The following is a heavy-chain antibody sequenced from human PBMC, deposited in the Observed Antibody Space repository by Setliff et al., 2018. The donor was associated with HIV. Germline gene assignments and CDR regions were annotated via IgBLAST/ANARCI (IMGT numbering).Heavy chain of an antibody. CDR1: GGSFSGYY. J-gene: IGHJ6*02. CDR3: AREERKAPAGSGYYYYGMDV. D-gene: IGHD6-13*01. Sequence: SETLSLTCAVYGGSFSGYYWAWIRQPPGKGLEWIGEINHSGSTSYNPSLKSRATISVDTSKNHFSLKLSSVTAADTAVYYCAREERKAPAGSGYYYYGMDVWGQGTMVTVSS. CDR2: INHSGST. V-gene: IGHV4-34*01.